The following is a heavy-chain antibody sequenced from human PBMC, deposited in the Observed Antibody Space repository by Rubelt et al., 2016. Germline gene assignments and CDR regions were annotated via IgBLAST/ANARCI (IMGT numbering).Heavy chain of an antibody. CDR1: GCSISSGGYY. Sequence: QVQLQESGPGLVKPSQTLSLTCTVSGCSISSGGYYWSWIRQHTGKGLEWIGYIYYSGSTYYNPSLKSRVTIAVDTSKNQFSLKLSSVTAADTAVYYCARVRGYSYGYYAFDIWGQGTMVTVSS. CDR3: ARVRGYSYGYYAFDI. J-gene: IGHJ3*02. V-gene: IGHV4-31*03. D-gene: IGHD5-18*01. CDR2: IYYSGST.